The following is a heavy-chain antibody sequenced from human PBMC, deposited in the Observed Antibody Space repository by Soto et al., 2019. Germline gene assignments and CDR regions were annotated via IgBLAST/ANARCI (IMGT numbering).Heavy chain of an antibody. D-gene: IGHD2-21*02. CDR1: GFRFSDHS. Sequence: GGSLRLSCVASGFRFSDHSMTWVRQSPGKGLQWIACISSSSDNIYYAESVRGRFTVSRDNAKNALFLEMNSLRDDDTATYYCARLPKGSLVTAWGQGTRVTVSS. J-gene: IGHJ4*02. CDR3: ARLPKGSLVTA. V-gene: IGHV3-48*02. CDR2: ISSSSDNI.